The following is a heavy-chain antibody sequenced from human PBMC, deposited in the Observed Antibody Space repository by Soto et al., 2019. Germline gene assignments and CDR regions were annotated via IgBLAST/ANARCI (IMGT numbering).Heavy chain of an antibody. J-gene: IGHJ4*01. CDR1: GYTFTSSW. Sequence: GESLKISCKGSGYTFTSSWVAWMRQMPGTGLEWMGILFPLGSEPRDSPAFPGQVTISADKSVTTAYLRWISLKASYTAMYYCARGFGHSSSWYVPLDYWCHGTPVTVSS. CDR3: ARGFGHSSSWYVPLDY. CDR2: LFPLGSEP. V-gene: IGHV5-51*01. D-gene: IGHD6-13*01.